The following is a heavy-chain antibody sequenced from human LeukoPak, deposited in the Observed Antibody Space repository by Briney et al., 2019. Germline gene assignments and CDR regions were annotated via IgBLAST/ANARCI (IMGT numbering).Heavy chain of an antibody. J-gene: IGHJ4*02. CDR3: ARDQYYYDSSGYFPGGY. CDR2: INPNSGGT. V-gene: IGHV1-2*02. CDR1: GYTFTGYY. D-gene: IGHD3-22*01. Sequence: ASVKVSCKASGYTFTGYYMHWVRQAPGQGLEWMGWINPNSGGTNYAQKFQGGVTMTRDTSISTAYMELSRLRSDDTAVYYCARDQYYYDSSGYFPGGYWGQGTLVTVSS.